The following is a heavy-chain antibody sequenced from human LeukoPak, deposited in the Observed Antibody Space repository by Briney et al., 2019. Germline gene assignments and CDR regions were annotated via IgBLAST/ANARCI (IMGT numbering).Heavy chain of an antibody. CDR1: GYTFTSYD. V-gene: IGHV1-8*01. CDR3: ARGPPYYYDSSGYYY. J-gene: IGHJ4*02. Sequence: GASVKVSCKASGYTFTSYDINWVRQATGQGREWMGWMNPNSGNTGYAQKFQGRVTMTRNTSISTAYMELSSLRSEETAVYYCARGPPYYYDSSGYYYWGQGTLVTVSS. CDR2: MNPNSGNT. D-gene: IGHD3-22*01.